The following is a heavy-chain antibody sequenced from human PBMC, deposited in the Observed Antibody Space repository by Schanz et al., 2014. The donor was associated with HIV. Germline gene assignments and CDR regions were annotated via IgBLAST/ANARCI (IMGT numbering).Heavy chain of an antibody. Sequence: EVQLAESGGGLIQPGGSLRLSCAASGFAVSSNYMSWVRQAPGAGLEWVSVIFAGGNTYYAESVKGRFTISRDSSKNTVSLQMTSLRVDDTAVYYCARGGGNSEEFDFWGQGTLVTVSS. D-gene: IGHD2-21*02. V-gene: IGHV3-53*01. CDR2: IFAGGNT. CDR1: GFAVSSNY. J-gene: IGHJ4*02. CDR3: ARGGGNSEEFDF.